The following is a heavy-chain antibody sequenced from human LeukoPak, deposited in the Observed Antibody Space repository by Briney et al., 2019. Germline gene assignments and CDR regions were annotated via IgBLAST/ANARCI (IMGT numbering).Heavy chain of an antibody. Sequence: NPSETLSLTCAVYGGSFSGYYWSWIRQPPGKGLEWIGEINHSGSTNYNPSLKSRVTISVDTSKNQFSLQLSSVTAADTAVYYCARVRGLLLWFGELLYPNWFDPWGQGTLVTVSS. CDR3: ARVRGLLLWFGELLYPNWFDP. CDR2: INHSGST. D-gene: IGHD3-10*01. V-gene: IGHV4-34*01. J-gene: IGHJ5*02. CDR1: GGSFSGYY.